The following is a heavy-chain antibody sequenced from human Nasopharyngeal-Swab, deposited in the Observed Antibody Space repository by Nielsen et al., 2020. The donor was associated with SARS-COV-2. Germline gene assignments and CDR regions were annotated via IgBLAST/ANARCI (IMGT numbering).Heavy chain of an antibody. CDR3: ARDYYSYGQYYYYYMDV. J-gene: IGHJ6*03. V-gene: IGHV1-3*01. CDR2: INAGNGNT. Sequence: ASVKVSCKASGYTFTSYAMHWVRQAPGQRLEWMGWINAGNGNTKYSQKFQGRVTITRDTSASTAYMGLSSLGSEDTAVYYCARDYYSYGQYYYYYMDVWGKGTTATVSS. D-gene: IGHD5-18*01. CDR1: GYTFTSYA.